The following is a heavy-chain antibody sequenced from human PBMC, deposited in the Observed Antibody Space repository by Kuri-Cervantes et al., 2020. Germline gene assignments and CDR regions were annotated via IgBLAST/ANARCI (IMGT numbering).Heavy chain of an antibody. CDR1: GFTFSSYS. D-gene: IGHD3-9*01. CDR3: AREGGNYDILTGYYDAFDI. V-gene: IGHV3-21*01. CDR2: ISSSSSYI. J-gene: IGHJ3*02. Sequence: GESLKISCAASGFTFSSYSMNWVRQAPGKGLEWVSSISSSSSYIYYADSVKGRFTISRDNAKNSLYLRMNSLRAEDTAVYYCAREGGNYDILTGYYDAFDIWGQGTMVTVSS.